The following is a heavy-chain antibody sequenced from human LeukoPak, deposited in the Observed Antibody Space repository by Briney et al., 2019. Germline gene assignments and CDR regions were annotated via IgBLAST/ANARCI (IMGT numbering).Heavy chain of an antibody. Sequence: SGTLSLTCTVSGAATSTHSWSWIRQPPGKGLEWIGYIFYSGSLNSNPSLKSRVAISVDTSKDQFSLRLTSVTAADTAVYFCARGGGYSGSSFDYWGQGTLVTVSS. D-gene: IGHD1-26*01. CDR1: GAATSTHS. V-gene: IGHV4-59*11. CDR2: IFYSGSL. J-gene: IGHJ4*02. CDR3: ARGGGYSGSSFDY.